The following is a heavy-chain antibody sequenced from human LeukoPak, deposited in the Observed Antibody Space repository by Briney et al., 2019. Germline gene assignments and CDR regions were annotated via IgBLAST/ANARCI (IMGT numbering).Heavy chain of an antibody. J-gene: IGHJ4*02. CDR1: GFTFTSYA. D-gene: IGHD2-2*01. Sequence: GRSLRLSCVASGFTFTSYAMNWVRQAPGKGLEWLSTISGTGDSTYYADSVKGRFTISRDNSKNTLYLQMNSLRAEDTAIYYCAREETIVVVVPAAPFDYWGQGTLVTVSS. CDR2: ISGTGDST. CDR3: AREETIVVVVPAAPFDY. V-gene: IGHV3-23*01.